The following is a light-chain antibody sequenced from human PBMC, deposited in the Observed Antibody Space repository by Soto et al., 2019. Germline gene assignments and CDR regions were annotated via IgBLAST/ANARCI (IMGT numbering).Light chain of an antibody. V-gene: IGKV3-15*01. CDR2: GAS. J-gene: IGKJ5*01. CDR3: QQYKNWPL. Sequence: MMRPQSPSTLSVSPGESFTLSCSTSHSVNSHVAWYQQKPGQAPRLLLYGASTRATGIPVRFSGSGFGTEFTLTISSLQSEDFAVYYCQQYKNWPLFGQGTRMEI. CDR1: HSVNSH.